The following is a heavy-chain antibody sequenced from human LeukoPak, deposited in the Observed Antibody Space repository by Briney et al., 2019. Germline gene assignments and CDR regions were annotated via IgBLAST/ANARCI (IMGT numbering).Heavy chain of an antibody. J-gene: IGHJ4*02. CDR3: TRDLDSSGYYFLY. V-gene: IGHV3-49*04. Sequence: GGSLRLSCAASGFTFSSYWMSWVRQAPGKGLKWVGFIRSKAYGGTTEYAASVKGRFTISRDDSKSIAYLQMNSLKTEDTAVYYCTRDLDSSGYYFLYWGQGTLVTVSS. CDR1: GFTFSSYW. D-gene: IGHD3-22*01. CDR2: IRSKAYGGTT.